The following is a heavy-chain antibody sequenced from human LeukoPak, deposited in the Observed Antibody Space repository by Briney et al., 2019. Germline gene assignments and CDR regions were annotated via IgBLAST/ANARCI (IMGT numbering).Heavy chain of an antibody. CDR2: INSDGSST. D-gene: IGHD6-13*01. V-gene: IGHV3-74*01. Sequence: GGSLRLSCAAPGFTLSSYWMHWVRQAPGKGLVWVSRINSDGSSTTYADSVKGRFTISRDNAKNTLYLQMNSLRAEDTGVYYCARIASHSSSWHDGGYWGQGTLVTVSS. CDR1: GFTLSSYW. CDR3: ARIASHSSSWHDGGY. J-gene: IGHJ4*02.